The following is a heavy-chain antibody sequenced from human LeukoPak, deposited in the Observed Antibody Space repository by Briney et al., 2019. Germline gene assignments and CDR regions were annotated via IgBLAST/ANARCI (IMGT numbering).Heavy chain of an antibody. J-gene: IGHJ4*02. Sequence: PSETLSLTCAVYGGSFSGYYWGWIRKPPGKGLEWIGKINHSGSTNYNPSLKSRVTISVDTSKNQFSLKLSSVTAADTAVYYCARVKGSETDYWGQGTLVTVSS. CDR3: ARVKGSETDY. V-gene: IGHV4-34*01. D-gene: IGHD5-24*01. CDR2: INHSGST. CDR1: GGSFSGYY.